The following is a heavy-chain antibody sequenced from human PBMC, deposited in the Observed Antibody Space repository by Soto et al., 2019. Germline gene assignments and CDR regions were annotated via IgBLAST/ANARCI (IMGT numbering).Heavy chain of an antibody. CDR2: IYYSGST. V-gene: IGHV4-31*03. J-gene: IGHJ5*02. CDR1: GGSISSGGYY. CDR3: ARVDYVVATKFNWFDP. Sequence: SETLSLTCTVSGGSISSGGYYWSWIRQHPGKGLEWIGYIYYSGSTYYNPSLKSRVTISVDTSKNQFSLKLSSVTAADTAVYYCARVDYVVATKFNWFDPWGQGTLVTVSS. D-gene: IGHD5-12*01.